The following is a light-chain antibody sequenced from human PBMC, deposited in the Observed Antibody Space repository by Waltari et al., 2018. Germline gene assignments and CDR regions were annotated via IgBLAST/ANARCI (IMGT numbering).Light chain of an antibody. CDR3: QHYNKDPVA. CDR2: GAS. V-gene: IGKV3-20*01. J-gene: IGKJ4*01. CDR1: QSGSN. Sequence: EIVLTQSPDTLSLSPGERATLSCRASQSGSNVAWYQQKPGQAPRLLIYGASSRATGIPDRFSGSGSGTDFTLTISRLEPEDFAVYHCQHYNKDPVAFGGGTKVEIK.